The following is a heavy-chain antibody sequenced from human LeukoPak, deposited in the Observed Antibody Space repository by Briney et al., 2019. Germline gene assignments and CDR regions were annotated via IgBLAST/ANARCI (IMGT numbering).Heavy chain of an antibody. V-gene: IGHV3-48*04. J-gene: IGHJ2*01. CDR1: GFTFSTFS. CDR2: IGIGGNI. Sequence: GGSLRLSCAASGFTFSTFSMNWVRQAPGKGLGWVSYIGIGGNIYYTDSVKGRFTISRDNAKNSLYLQMNSLRAEDTAVYYCARALYRQHIVVVNAKNYWYFDLWGRGTLVTVSS. CDR3: ARALYRQHIVVVNAKNYWYFDL. D-gene: IGHD2-21*01.